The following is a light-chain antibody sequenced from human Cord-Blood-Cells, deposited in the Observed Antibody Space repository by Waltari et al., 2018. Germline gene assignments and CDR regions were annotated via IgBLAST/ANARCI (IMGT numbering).Light chain of an antibody. CDR2: AAS. Sequence: DIQMTQSPSSLSASVGDRVTITCRASQSISSYLNWYQQKPGKAPKLLIYAASSLQSGVPSRVSGGGSGTDFTLTISSLQPEDFATYYCQQSYSMVTFGQGTKVEIK. V-gene: IGKV1-39*01. CDR3: QQSYSMVT. CDR1: QSISSY. J-gene: IGKJ1*01.